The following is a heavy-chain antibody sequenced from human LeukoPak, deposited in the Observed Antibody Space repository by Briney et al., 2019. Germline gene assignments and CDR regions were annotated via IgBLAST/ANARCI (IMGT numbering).Heavy chain of an antibody. CDR3: ARASTYSSSLDY. CDR2: INHSGST. D-gene: IGHD6-13*01. Sequence: SETLSLTCAVYGGSFSGYYWSWIRQPPGKGLEWIGEINHSGSTYYNPSLKSRVTISVDRSKNQFSLKLSSVTAADTAVYYCARASTYSSSLDYWGQGTLVTVSS. CDR1: GGSFSGYY. V-gene: IGHV4-34*01. J-gene: IGHJ4*02.